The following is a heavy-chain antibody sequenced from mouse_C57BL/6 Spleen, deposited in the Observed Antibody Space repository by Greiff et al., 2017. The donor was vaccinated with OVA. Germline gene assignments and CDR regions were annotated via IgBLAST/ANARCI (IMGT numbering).Heavy chain of an antibody. J-gene: IGHJ1*03. CDR2: ISYSGST. D-gene: IGHD1-1*01. CDR3: ARYAAITTVVADWYFDV. V-gene: IGHV3-8*01. Sequence: EVKLLESGPGLAKPSQTLSLTCSVTGYSITSDYWNWIRKFPGNKLEYMGYISYSGSTYYNPSLKSRISITRDTSKNQYYLQLNSVTTEDTATYYCARYAAITTVVADWYFDVWGTGTTVTVSS. CDR1: GYSITSDY.